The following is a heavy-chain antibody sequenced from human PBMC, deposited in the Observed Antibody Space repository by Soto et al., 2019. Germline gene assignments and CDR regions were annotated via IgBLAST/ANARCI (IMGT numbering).Heavy chain of an antibody. CDR2: ISSSSSTI. CDR3: ARDPAYYYDSSGTNWFDP. V-gene: IGHV3-48*02. D-gene: IGHD3-22*01. J-gene: IGHJ5*02. Sequence: GGSLRLSCAASGFTFSSYSMNWVRQAPGKGLEWVSYISSSSSTIYYADSVKGRFTISRDNAENSLYLQMNSLRDEDTAVYYCARDPAYYYDSSGTNWFDPWGQGTLVTVSS. CDR1: GFTFSSYS.